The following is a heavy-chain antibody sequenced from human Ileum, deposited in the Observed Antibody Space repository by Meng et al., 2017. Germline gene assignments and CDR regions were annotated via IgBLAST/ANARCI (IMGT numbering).Heavy chain of an antibody. D-gene: IGHD3-9*01. CDR3: ATGVDWAKSGNI. V-gene: IGHV4-34*01. J-gene: IGHJ4*02. CDR2: IHPGGST. Sequence: QVQLRQWGAGLLKPSETLSLTCAVYDGSLGGYYLSWIRQPPRKGLEWVGEIHPGGSTSYNPSLQSRVTIAVDTSKNQFSVTLSSVSAADTAVYYCATGVDWAKSGNIWGQGTLVTVSS. CDR1: DGSLGGYY.